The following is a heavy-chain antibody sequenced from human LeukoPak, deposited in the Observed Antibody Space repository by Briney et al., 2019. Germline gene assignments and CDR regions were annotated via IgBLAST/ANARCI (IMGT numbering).Heavy chain of an antibody. J-gene: IGHJ4*02. Sequence: GASVKVSCKASGSTFTSYGIGWVQQAPGQGLEWIGWISAYNGNTNYAQKLQGRVTMTTDTSTSTAYMELRSLRSHDTAVYYCARFYGSGSYRRVDYWGQGTLVTVSS. CDR3: ARFYGSGSYRRVDY. V-gene: IGHV1-18*01. D-gene: IGHD3-10*01. CDR2: ISAYNGNT. CDR1: GSTFTSYG.